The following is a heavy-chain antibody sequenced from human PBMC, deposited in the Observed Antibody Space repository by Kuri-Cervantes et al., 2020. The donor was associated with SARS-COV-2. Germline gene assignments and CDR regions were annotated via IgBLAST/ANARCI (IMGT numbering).Heavy chain of an antibody. V-gene: IGHV3-23*01. Sequence: ETLSLTCTVSGGSISSSSYYWGWIRQPPGKGLEWVSAISGSGGSTYYADSVKGRFTISRDNSKNTLYLQMNSLRAEDTAVYYCAKHSSGPGAFDIWGQGTMVTVSS. CDR2: ISGSGGST. D-gene: IGHD6-19*01. CDR3: AKHSSGPGAFDI. CDR1: GGSISSSSYY. J-gene: IGHJ3*02.